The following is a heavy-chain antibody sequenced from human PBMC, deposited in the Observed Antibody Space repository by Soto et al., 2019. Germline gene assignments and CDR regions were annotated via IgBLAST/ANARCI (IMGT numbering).Heavy chain of an antibody. CDR2: ISSTGTTI. J-gene: IGHJ3*01. Sequence: PVGSLRLSCAASGFTFSSHEMNWVRQAPGKGLEWVSYISSTGTTIYYADSVKARVTISRDNAKNSLYLHMTSLRAEDTALYYCARGVVLVPAARDAFDVWGQGTLVTVSS. V-gene: IGHV3-48*03. CDR3: ARGVVLVPAARDAFDV. D-gene: IGHD2-8*02. CDR1: GFTFSSHE.